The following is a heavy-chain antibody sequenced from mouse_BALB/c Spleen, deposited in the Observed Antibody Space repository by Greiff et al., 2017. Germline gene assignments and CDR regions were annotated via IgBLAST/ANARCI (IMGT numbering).Heavy chain of an antibody. J-gene: IGHJ2*01. CDR3: ARGGYCDGYSLYFDY. CDR2: INPYNDGT. Sequence: EVQLQESGPELVKPGASVKMSCKASGYTFTSYVMHWVKQKPGQGLEWIGYINPYNDGTKYNEKFKGKATLTSDKSSSTAYMELSSLTSEDSAVYYCARGGYCDGYSLYFDYWGQGTTLTVSS. V-gene: IGHV1-14*01. CDR1: GYTFTSYV. D-gene: IGHD2-3*01.